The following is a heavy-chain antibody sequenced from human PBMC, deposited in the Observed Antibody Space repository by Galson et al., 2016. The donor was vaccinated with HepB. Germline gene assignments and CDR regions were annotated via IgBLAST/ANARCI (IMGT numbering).Heavy chain of an antibody. CDR1: GFTFSSYG. CDR3: AKDRAVVVPAALDLYYYYYYMDV. J-gene: IGHJ6*03. CDR2: ISYDGSKK. Sequence: SLRLSCAVSGFTFSSYGMHWVRQAPGKGLEWVAVISYDGSKKYYADSVRGRFTLSRDNSKNTLYLQMSRLRVEDTAVYYCAKDRAVVVPAALDLYYYYYYMDVWGEGTTVTVSS. D-gene: IGHD2-2*01. V-gene: IGHV3-30*18.